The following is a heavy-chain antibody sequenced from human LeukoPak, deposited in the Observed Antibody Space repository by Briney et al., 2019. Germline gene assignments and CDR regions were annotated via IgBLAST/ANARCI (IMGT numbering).Heavy chain of an antibody. CDR2: IFDTRGT. CDR3: TRHDDINSLRNGFDT. CDR1: GGSMNYYY. J-gene: IGHJ5*02. Sequence: SETLSLTCAVSGGSMNYYYWSWIRQPPGKGLEWIGYIFDTRGTLYSPSLKSRVTMSVYTSSNQFSLRLTSVAAADTAVYYCTRHDDINSLRNGFDTWGQGTLVTVS. V-gene: IGHV4-59*08. D-gene: IGHD3-9*01.